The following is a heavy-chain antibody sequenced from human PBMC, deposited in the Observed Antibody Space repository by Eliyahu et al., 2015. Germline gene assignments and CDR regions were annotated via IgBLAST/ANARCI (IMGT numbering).Heavy chain of an antibody. Sequence: QVQLQESGPGLVKPSETLSLTCAVSGYSISSGYYWGWIRQPPGKGLEWIGSIYHSGSTYYNPSLKSRVTISVDTSKNQFSLKLSSVTAADTAVYYCARSIAAAGPRRGWFDPWGQGTLVTVSS. CDR2: IYHSGST. D-gene: IGHD6-13*01. CDR1: GYSISSGYY. CDR3: ARSIAAAGPRRGWFDP. J-gene: IGHJ5*02. V-gene: IGHV4-38-2*01.